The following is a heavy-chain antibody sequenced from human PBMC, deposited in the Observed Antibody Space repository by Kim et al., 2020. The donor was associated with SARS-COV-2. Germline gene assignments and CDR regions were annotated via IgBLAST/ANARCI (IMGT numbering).Heavy chain of an antibody. V-gene: IGHV4-39*01. CDR2: IYYSGST. CDR3: ARTRYSSSWDHNWFDP. J-gene: IGHJ5*02. D-gene: IGHD6-13*01. CDR1: GGSISSSSYY. Sequence: SETLSLTCTVSGGSISSSSYYWGWIRQPPGKGLEWIGSIYYSGSTYYNPSLKSRVTISVDTSKNQFSLKLSSVTAADTAVYYCARTRYSSSWDHNWFDPWGQGTLVTVSS.